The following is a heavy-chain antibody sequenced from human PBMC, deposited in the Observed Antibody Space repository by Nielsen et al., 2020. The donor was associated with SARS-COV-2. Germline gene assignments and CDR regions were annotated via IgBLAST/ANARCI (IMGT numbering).Heavy chain of an antibody. V-gene: IGHV4-39*01. D-gene: IGHD3-22*01. CDR3: ARRLAHYYDSSGLLDP. CDR1: GGSISSSSYY. CDR2: IYYSGST. Sequence: GSLRLSCTVSGGSISSSSYYWGWIRQPPGKGLEWIGSIYYSGSTYYNPSLKSRVTISVDTSKNQFSLKLSSVTAADTAVYYCARRLAHYYDSSGLLDPWGQGTLVTVSS. J-gene: IGHJ5*02.